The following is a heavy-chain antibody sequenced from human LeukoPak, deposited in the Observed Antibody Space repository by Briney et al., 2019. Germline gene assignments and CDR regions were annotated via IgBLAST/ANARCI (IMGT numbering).Heavy chain of an antibody. CDR2: IYYTGST. CDR1: GGSISSYY. D-gene: IGHD2-21*02. Sequence: SETLSLTCTVSGGSISSYYWSWLRQPPGKGLEWIGAIYYTGSTYYNPSLKSRVTISVDTSKNQFFLQPSSVTAADTAVFYCARAVTIDAFDIWGQGTMVTVSS. J-gene: IGHJ3*02. V-gene: IGHV4-59*12. CDR3: ARAVTIDAFDI.